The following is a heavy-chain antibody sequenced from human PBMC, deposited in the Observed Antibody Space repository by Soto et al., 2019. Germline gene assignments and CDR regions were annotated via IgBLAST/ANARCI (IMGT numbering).Heavy chain of an antibody. V-gene: IGHV5-51*01. D-gene: IGHD5-12*01. CDR1: YW. CDR2: IYPGDSDT. J-gene: IGHJ4*02. CDR3: ARRNSAYELFNY. Sequence: YWSWIRQPPGKGLEWMGIIYPGDSDTRYSPSFQGQVTTSADKSISTAYLQWSSLKASDTAMYYCARRNSAYELFNYWGQGTLVTVSS.